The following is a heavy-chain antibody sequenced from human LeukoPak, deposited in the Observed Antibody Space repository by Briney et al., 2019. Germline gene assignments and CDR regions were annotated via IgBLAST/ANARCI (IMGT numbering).Heavy chain of an antibody. V-gene: IGHV3-48*01. CDR2: ISNSGSTI. J-gene: IGHJ4*02. CDR1: GFTFSTYS. CDR3: ARGGDG. Sequence: GGSLRLSCAASGFTFSTYSMNWVRQAPGKGLEWISYISNSGSTIYYADSVKGRFTISRDNAKNSLYLQMNSLRAEDTAVYYCARGGDGWGQGTLVTVSS. D-gene: IGHD3-16*01.